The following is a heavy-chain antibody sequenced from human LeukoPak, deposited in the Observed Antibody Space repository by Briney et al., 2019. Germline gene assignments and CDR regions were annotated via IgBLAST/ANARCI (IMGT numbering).Heavy chain of an antibody. CDR2: MNPNSGNT. CDR3: ARVSNYDFWSGGSNWFDP. D-gene: IGHD3-3*01. Sequence: ASVKVSCKASGYTFTSYDINWLRQATGQGLEWMRWMNPNSGNTGFAQKFQGRVTITRNTSISTAYMELSSLRSEDTAVYYCARVSNYDFWSGGSNWFDPWGQRTLVTVSS. V-gene: IGHV1-8*03. CDR1: GYTFTSYD. J-gene: IGHJ5*02.